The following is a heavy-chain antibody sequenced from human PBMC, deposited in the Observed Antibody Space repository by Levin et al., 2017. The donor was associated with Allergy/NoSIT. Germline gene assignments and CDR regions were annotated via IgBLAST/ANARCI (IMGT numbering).Heavy chain of an antibody. CDR1: GGSFSGYY. J-gene: IGHJ4*02. D-gene: IGHD6-19*01. V-gene: IGHV4-34*01. Sequence: SQTLSLTCAVYGGSFSGYYWSWIRQPPGKGLEWIGEINHSGSTNYNPSLKSRVTISVDTSKNQFSLKLSSVTAADTAVYYCASVLAGKNYWGQGTLVTVSS. CDR3: ASVLAGKNY. CDR2: INHSGST.